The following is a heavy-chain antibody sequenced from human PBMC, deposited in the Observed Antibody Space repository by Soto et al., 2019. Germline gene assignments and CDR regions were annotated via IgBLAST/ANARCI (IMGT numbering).Heavy chain of an antibody. Sequence: SETLSLTCTVSGGSISSSSYYWGWIRQPPGKGLEWIGSIYYSGSTYYNPSLKSRVTISVDTSKNQFSLKLSSVTAADTAVYYCARHGAATVDFDDWGQGTLVTVSS. CDR2: IYYSGST. V-gene: IGHV4-39*01. J-gene: IGHJ4*02. CDR3: ARHGAATVDFDD. D-gene: IGHD2-15*01. CDR1: GGSISSSSYY.